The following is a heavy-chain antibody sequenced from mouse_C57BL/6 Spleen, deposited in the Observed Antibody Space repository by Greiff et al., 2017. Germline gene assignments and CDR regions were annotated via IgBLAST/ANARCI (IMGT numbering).Heavy chain of an antibody. CDR1: GYTFTSYW. CDR3: AREDGDY. CDR2: IDPSDSET. V-gene: IGHV1-52*01. Sequence: VQLQQSGAELVRPGSSVKLSCKASGYTFTSYWMHWVKQRPIQGLEWIGNIDPSDSETHYNQKFKDKATLTVEKSSSTAYMQLSSLTSEDSAVYYCAREDGDYWGQGTTLTVSS. J-gene: IGHJ2*01.